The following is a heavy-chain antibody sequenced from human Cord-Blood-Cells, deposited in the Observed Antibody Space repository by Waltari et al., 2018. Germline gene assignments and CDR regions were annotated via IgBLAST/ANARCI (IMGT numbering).Heavy chain of an antibody. D-gene: IGHD7-27*01. CDR3: ARTTNWGSAIDY. CDR2: INPNSGGT. Sequence: QVQLLQSGAEVKKPGASVKLSCKASGYTFPGYYMHWVRQAPGQGLEWMGWINPNSGGTNYAQQFQGRVTMTRDTSLSTAYMELSRLRSDDTAVYYCARTTNWGSAIDYWGQGTLVTVSS. V-gene: IGHV1-2*02. J-gene: IGHJ4*02. CDR1: GYTFPGYY.